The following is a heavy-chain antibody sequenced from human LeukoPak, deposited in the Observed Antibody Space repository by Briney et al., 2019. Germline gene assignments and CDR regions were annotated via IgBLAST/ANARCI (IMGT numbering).Heavy chain of an antibody. Sequence: GGSLRLSCAASGFTFSSYAMSWVRQAPGKGLEWVSAISGSGGSTYYADSVKGRFTISRDNSKSTLYLQINSLRAEDTAVYYCAARLSGSYFDYWGQGSLVTVSS. CDR1: GFTFSSYA. D-gene: IGHD3-16*01. CDR3: AARLSGSYFDY. V-gene: IGHV3-23*01. CDR2: ISGSGGST. J-gene: IGHJ4*02.